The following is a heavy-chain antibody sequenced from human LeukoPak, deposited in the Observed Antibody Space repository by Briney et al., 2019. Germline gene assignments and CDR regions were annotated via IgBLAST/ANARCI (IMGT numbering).Heavy chain of an antibody. Sequence: ASVKVSCKASGYTFTGYYMHWVRQAPGQGLEWMGRINPNSGGTNYAQKFQGRVTMTRDTSISTAYMELSRLRSDDTAVYYCARFRGYCSSTSCYELDVWGQGTTVTVSS. CDR2: INPNSGGT. CDR3: ARFRGYCSSTSCYELDV. D-gene: IGHD2-2*03. CDR1: GYTFTGYY. J-gene: IGHJ6*02. V-gene: IGHV1-2*06.